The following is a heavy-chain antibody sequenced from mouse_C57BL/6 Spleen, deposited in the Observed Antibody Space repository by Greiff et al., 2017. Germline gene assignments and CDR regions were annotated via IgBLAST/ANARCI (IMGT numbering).Heavy chain of an antibody. D-gene: IGHD1-1*01. J-gene: IGHJ1*03. Sequence: QVQLKESGAELVKPGASVKLSCKASGYTFTEYTIHWVKQRSGQGLEWIGWFYPGSGSIKYNEKFKDKATLTANKSSSTVYMELSRLTSEDSAVYFCARHEEGAGSSVVFDVWGTGTTLTVSS. CDR3: ARHEEGAGSSVVFDV. CDR1: GYTFTEYT. V-gene: IGHV1-62-2*01. CDR2: FYPGSGSI.